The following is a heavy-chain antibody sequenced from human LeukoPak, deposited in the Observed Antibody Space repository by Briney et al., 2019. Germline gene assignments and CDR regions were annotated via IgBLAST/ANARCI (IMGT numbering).Heavy chain of an antibody. CDR1: GVTLSSYA. J-gene: IGHJ3*02. D-gene: IGHD3-22*01. CDR2: ISSSSSYI. V-gene: IGHV3-21*01. CDR3: ARDPSSGYYDAFDI. Sequence: GGSLRLSCAASGVTLSSYAMSWARQAPGKGLEWVSSISSSSSYIYYADSVKGRFTISRDNAKNSLYLQMNSLRAEDTAVYYCARDPSSGYYDAFDIWGQGTMVTVSS.